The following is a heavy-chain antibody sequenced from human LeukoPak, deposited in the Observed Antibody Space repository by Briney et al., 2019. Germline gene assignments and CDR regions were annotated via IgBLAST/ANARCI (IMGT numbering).Heavy chain of an antibody. Sequence: GRPLRLSCAASGFTFSSYGMHWVRQAPGKGLEWVAVISYDGSNKYYADSVKGRFTISRDNSKNTLYLQMNSLRAEDTAVYYCAKATTDKYYYDSSGDPRSDAFDIWGQGTMVTVSS. CDR1: GFTFSSYG. CDR3: AKATTDKYYYDSSGDPRSDAFDI. J-gene: IGHJ3*02. CDR2: ISYDGSNK. D-gene: IGHD3-22*01. V-gene: IGHV3-30*18.